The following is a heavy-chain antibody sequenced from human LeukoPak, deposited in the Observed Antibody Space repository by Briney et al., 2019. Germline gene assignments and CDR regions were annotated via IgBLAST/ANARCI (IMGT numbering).Heavy chain of an antibody. CDR1: GGSISSSSYY. V-gene: IGHV4-61*05. D-gene: IGHD3-9*01. Sequence: SETLSLTCTVSGGSISSSSYYWSWIRQPPGKGLEWIGYIYYSGSTNYNPSLKSRVTISVDTSKNQFSLKLSSVTAADTAVYYCARLMIPDILTGYHYYGMDVWGQGTTVTVSS. CDR3: ARLMIPDILTGYHYYGMDV. CDR2: IYYSGST. J-gene: IGHJ6*02.